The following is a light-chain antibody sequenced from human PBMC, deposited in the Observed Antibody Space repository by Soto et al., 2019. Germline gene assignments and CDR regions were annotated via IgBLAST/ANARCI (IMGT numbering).Light chain of an antibody. CDR1: QSVSSY. J-gene: IGKJ4*01. CDR3: QQRSDWPIT. Sequence: EIVLTQSPAILSLSPGERATLSCRASQSVSSYLTWYQQKPGQAPSLLIYAASNRAPGIPARFSGSGSGTDFTLTISSLAPEDSAVYYCQQRSDWPITSGGGTKVEIK. V-gene: IGKV3-11*01. CDR2: AAS.